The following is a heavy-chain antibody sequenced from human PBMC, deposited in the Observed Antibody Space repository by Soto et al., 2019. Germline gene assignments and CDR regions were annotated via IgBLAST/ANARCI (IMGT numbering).Heavy chain of an antibody. CDR3: ARDKGRYYGSGSITPYYYYYGMDF. Sequence: SETLSLTCTVSGGSISSGGYYWSWIRQHPGKGLEWIGYIYYSGSTYYNPSLKSRVTISVDTSKNQFSLKLSSVTAADTAVYYCARDKGRYYGSGSITPYYYYYGMDFWGQGITVTVSS. V-gene: IGHV4-31*03. CDR1: GGSISSGGYY. J-gene: IGHJ6*02. D-gene: IGHD3-10*01. CDR2: IYYSGST.